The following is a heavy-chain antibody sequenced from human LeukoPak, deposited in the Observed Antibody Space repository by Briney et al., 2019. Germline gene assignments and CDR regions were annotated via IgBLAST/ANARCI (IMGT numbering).Heavy chain of an antibody. D-gene: IGHD3-3*01. CDR3: ARDPNYDFWSGPYYFDY. J-gene: IGHJ4*02. CDR2: IIPILGIA. V-gene: IGHV1-69*04. Sequence: GASVKVSCKASGGTFSSYAISWVRQAPGQGLEWTGRIIPILGIANYAQKFQGRVTITADKSTSTAYMELSSLRSEDTAVYYCARDPNYDFWSGPYYFDYWGQGTLVTVSS. CDR1: GGTFSSYA.